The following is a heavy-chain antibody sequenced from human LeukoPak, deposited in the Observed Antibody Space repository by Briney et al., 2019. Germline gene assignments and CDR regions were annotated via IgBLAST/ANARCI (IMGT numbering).Heavy chain of an antibody. J-gene: IGHJ4*02. CDR2: IXXXXSDT. CDR3: ARPGYCSGGSCHEWYY. V-gene: IGHV5-51*01. D-gene: IGHD2-15*01. Sequence: GESLKISCKGXGXXFXXXXXGXXXXMPXXXLXWXXXIXXXXSDTRXSPSFQXQVTISADKSISTAYLQWSSLKASDTAMYYCARPGYCSGGSCHEWYYWGQGTLVTVSS. CDR1: GXXFXXXX.